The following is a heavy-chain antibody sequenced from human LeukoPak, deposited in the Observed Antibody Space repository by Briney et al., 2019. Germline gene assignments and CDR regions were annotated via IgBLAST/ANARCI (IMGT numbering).Heavy chain of an antibody. V-gene: IGHV4-59*11. CDR2: VYYRGNT. J-gene: IGHJ4*02. CDR3: ARGGITVYGVQPQLDS. CDR1: GDSISSHY. Sequence: SETLSLTCIVSGDSISSHYWSWLRQSPGKGLEWIGYVYYRGNTNYSPSLKSRVTISVDRSKNQFSLNLNSVTAADTAVYYCARGGITVYGVQPQLDSWGQGTLVTVSS. D-gene: IGHD3-3*01.